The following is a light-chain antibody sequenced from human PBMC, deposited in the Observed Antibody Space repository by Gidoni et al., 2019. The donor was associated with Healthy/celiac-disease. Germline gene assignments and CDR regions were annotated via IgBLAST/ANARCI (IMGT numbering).Light chain of an antibody. V-gene: IGLV2-14*01. CDR2: DVS. CDR1: SSDVGGYTY. J-gene: IGLJ3*02. CDR3: SSYTSSSTLEV. Sequence: QSALTQPASVSGSPGQSITISCTGTSSDVGGYTYVSWYQQHPGKAPKLMIYDVSNRPSGVSNRFSGSKSGNTASLTISGLQAEDEADYYCSSYTSSSTLEVFGGGTKLTV.